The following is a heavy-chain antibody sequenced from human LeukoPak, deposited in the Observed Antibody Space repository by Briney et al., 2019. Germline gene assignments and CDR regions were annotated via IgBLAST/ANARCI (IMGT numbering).Heavy chain of an antibody. CDR2: ISAYNGNT. J-gene: IGHJ4*02. V-gene: IGHV1-18*01. CDR1: GYTFTSYG. CDR3: ARRTDDFWSGYASYYFDY. Sequence: ASVKVSCKASGYTFTSYGISWVRQAPGQGLEWMGWISAYNGNTNYAQKLQGRVTMTTDTSTSTAYMELRSLRSDDTAVYYCARRTDDFWSGYASYYFDYWGQGTLVTVSS. D-gene: IGHD3-3*01.